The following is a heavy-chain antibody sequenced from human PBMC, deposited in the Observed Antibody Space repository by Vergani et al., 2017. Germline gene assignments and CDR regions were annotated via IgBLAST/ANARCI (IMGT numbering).Heavy chain of an antibody. V-gene: IGHV3-30*03. D-gene: IGHD3-22*01. CDR2: ISYDGSNK. Sequence: QVQLVESGGGVVQPGRSLRLSCAASGFTFSSYGMHWVRQAPGKGLEWVAVISYDGSNKYYADSVKGRFTISRDNSKNTLYLQMNSLRAEDTAVYYCARVDSSGYFDAFDIWGQGTMVTVSS. CDR3: ARVDSSGYFDAFDI. CDR1: GFTFSSYG. J-gene: IGHJ3*02.